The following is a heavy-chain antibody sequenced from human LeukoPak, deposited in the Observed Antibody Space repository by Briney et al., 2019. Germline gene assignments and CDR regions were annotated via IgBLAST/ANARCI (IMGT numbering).Heavy chain of an antibody. CDR2: ISSGGGNT. CDR3: AKRQIGSSSWYYFDY. Sequence: GRSLRLSCAASGSTFSNYAMSWVRQAPGKGLEWVSTISSGGGNTYYADSVKGRFTISRDNSKNTLFLQMNSLRAVDTAVYYCAKRQIGSSSWYYFDYWGQGALVTVSS. D-gene: IGHD6-13*01. V-gene: IGHV3-23*01. CDR1: GSTFSNYA. J-gene: IGHJ4*02.